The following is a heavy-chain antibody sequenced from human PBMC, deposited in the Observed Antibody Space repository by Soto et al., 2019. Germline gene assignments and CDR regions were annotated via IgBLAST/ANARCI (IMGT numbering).Heavy chain of an antibody. Sequence: EVQLVESGGGLVKPGGSLRLSCAASGFTFSNYGMNWVRQAPGKGLEWVSSISSSSSYISYADSLKGRFTISRDNAENSLDLQMNSLRAEDTAVYYCARAARYGDRDHWGQGTLVAVSS. J-gene: IGHJ4*02. CDR3: ARAARYGDRDH. CDR2: ISSSSSYI. V-gene: IGHV3-21*01. D-gene: IGHD4-17*01. CDR1: GFTFSNYG.